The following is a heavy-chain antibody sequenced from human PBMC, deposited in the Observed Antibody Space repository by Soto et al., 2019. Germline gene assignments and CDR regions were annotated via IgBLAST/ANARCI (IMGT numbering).Heavy chain of an antibody. J-gene: IGHJ5*02. CDR3: AKNGRAAAMYNWFDP. CDR1: GFTFSSYA. D-gene: IGHD6-13*01. Sequence: EVQLLESGGGLVQPGGSLRLSCTGSGFTFSSYATNWVRQAPGKGLECVSTISGSGGTTYYADSVKGRFTISRDNSKNTLYLQMSSLRAEDTAVYYCAKNGRAAAMYNWFDPWGQGTLVTVSS. V-gene: IGHV3-23*01. CDR2: ISGSGGTT.